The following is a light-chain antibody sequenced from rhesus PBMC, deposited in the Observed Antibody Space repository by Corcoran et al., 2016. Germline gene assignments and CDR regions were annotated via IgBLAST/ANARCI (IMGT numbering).Light chain of an antibody. CDR1: QSASSY. CDR2: GAS. CDR3: QETSNLST. J-gene: IGKJ4*01. V-gene: IGKV3-31*02. Sequence: EIVMTQSPATLSLSPGERATLSCRASQSASSYLAWYQQKPGQAPRLLIYGASSRATGIPDRFSVSGAGTDFTLTISSLEPEDFAVYYCQETSNLSTFGGGTKVELQ.